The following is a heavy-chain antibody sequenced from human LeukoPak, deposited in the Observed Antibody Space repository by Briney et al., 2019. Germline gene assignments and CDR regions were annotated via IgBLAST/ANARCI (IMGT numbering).Heavy chain of an antibody. CDR1: GYTSTGYY. J-gene: IGHJ4*02. V-gene: IGHV1-2*02. D-gene: IGHD5-18*01. CDR3: ARESLLDTAMVYFDY. CDR2: INPNSGGT. Sequence: GASVKVSCKASGYTSTGYYMHWVRQAPGQGLEWMGWINPNSGGTNYAQKFQGRVTMTRDTSISTAYMELSRLRSDDTAVYYCARESLLDTAMVYFDYWGQGTLVTVSS.